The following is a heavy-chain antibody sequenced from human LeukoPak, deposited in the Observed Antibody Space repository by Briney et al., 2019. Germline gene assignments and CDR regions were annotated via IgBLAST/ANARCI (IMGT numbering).Heavy chain of an antibody. CDR2: IYYSGST. V-gene: IGHV4-59*01. CDR1: GGSISSYY. Sequence: PSETLSLTCTVSGGSISSYYWSWIRQPPGKGLEWIGYIYYSGSTNYNPSLKSRVTTSVDTSKNQFSLKLSSVTAADTAVYYCARGGYSYGTTDAFDIWGQGTMVTVSS. J-gene: IGHJ3*02. D-gene: IGHD5-18*01. CDR3: ARGGYSYGTTDAFDI.